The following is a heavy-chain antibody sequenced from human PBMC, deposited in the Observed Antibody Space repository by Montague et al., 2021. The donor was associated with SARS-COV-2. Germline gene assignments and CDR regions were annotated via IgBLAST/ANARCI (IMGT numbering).Heavy chain of an antibody. Sequence: SETLSLTCVVSGGSISSINWWSWVRQSPGKGLEWIGEIYHSGSTNYNPSLKSRVIISVDKSKNQFSLKLGSVTAADTAVYYCARSGYSSGWYSFDYWGQGTLVTVSS. CDR3: ARSGYSSGWYSFDY. J-gene: IGHJ4*02. V-gene: IGHV4-4*02. CDR2: IYHSGST. CDR1: GGSISSINW. D-gene: IGHD6-19*01.